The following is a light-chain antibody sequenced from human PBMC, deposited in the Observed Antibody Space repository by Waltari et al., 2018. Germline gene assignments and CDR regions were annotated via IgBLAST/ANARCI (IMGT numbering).Light chain of an antibody. CDR3: QHYNSYSPSWT. V-gene: IGKV1-5*03. Sequence: DIQMTQSPSTLSASVGDRVTITCRASQSLNNWLAWYQQKPGKAPNLLTLNSSNLEIGVPSRFSGSGSGTEFTLTITSLQPDDFATYYCQHYNSYSPSWTFGQGTRVEVK. J-gene: IGKJ1*01. CDR2: NSS. CDR1: QSLNNW.